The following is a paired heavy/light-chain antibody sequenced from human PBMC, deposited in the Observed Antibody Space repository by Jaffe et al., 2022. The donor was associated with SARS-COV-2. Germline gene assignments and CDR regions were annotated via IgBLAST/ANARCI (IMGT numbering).Light chain of an antibody. V-gene: IGKV1-39*01. CDR2: AAS. CDR3: QQSFSMPLT. CDR1: QSISSA. Sequence: DIQMTQSPSSLSASVGDRVTITCRASQSISSALNWYQQIPGKAPKVLISAASSLQSGVPSRFSGSGSGTDFTLTISSLQPEDFATYYCQQSFSMPLTFGGGTKVEI. J-gene: IGKJ4*01.
Heavy chain of an antibody. D-gene: IGHD5-18*01. CDR1: GFSLTTSGVG. V-gene: IGHV2-5*02. CDR2: IYWDDEK. Sequence: QITLKESGPTLVKPTQTLTLTCTFSGFSLTTSGVGVGWIRQPPGKALEWLALIYWDDEKRYRPSLKTRLTISKDTSKNQVALTMTNMDPVDTATYYCAHSHFVGNSYGSTFNYWGQGTLVTVSS. J-gene: IGHJ4*02. CDR3: AHSHFVGNSYGSTFNY.